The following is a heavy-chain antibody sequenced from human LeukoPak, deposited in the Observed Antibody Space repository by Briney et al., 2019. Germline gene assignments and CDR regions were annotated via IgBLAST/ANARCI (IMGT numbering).Heavy chain of an antibody. CDR2: FDPEEGET. D-gene: IGHD3-9*01. Sequence: GASVKVSCNVSGYTLSELSMHWVRQAPGKGLEWMGGFDPEEGETIYAQKFQGRVTMTEDTSTDTTYMELSSLRSEDTAVYYCATVRSDILTGYYLYYFDYWGQGTLVTVSS. CDR1: GYTLSELS. V-gene: IGHV1-24*01. J-gene: IGHJ4*02. CDR3: ATVRSDILTGYYLYYFDY.